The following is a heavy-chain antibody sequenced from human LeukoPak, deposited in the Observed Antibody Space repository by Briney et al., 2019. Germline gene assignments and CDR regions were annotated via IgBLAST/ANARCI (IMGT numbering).Heavy chain of an antibody. CDR1: GFTFSSHA. CDR3: ASLSPAAAPGGFDY. Sequence: GRSLRLSCAASGFTFSSHAMHWVRQAPGKGLEWVAVISYDGSNKYYADSVKGRFTISRDNSKNTLYLQMNSLRAEDTAVYYCASLSPAAAPGGFDYWGQGTLVTVSS. V-gene: IGHV3-30-3*01. CDR2: ISYDGSNK. D-gene: IGHD6-25*01. J-gene: IGHJ4*02.